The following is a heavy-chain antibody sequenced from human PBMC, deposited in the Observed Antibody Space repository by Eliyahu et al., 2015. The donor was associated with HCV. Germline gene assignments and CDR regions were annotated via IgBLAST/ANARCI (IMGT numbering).Heavy chain of an antibody. V-gene: IGHV3-11*01. Sequence: QVQLVESGGGLVKPGGSLRLXCEASGGTFNNYYMTWIRQAPGKGLEWISYISPSGTPIFDADSVKGRFIVSRDNAKNSLFLEMNNLRAEDTAVYFCATEYCTSASCSLDSWGQGTLVTVSS. J-gene: IGHJ4*02. CDR2: ISPSGTPI. CDR1: GGTFNNYY. D-gene: IGHD2-2*01. CDR3: ATEYCTSASCSLDS.